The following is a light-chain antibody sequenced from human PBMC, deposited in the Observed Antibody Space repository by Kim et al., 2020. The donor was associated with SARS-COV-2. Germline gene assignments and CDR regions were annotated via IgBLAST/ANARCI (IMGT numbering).Light chain of an antibody. Sequence: DIQMTQSPSFLSASVGDRVTITCRASQTIANYLNWYQQKPTKAPKLLIYGASNLQSGVPSRFSGSGSGTDFTLTISSLQPEDFATYYCQQSYTTPLTFGGGTKVDIK. V-gene: IGKV1-39*01. CDR2: GAS. J-gene: IGKJ4*01. CDR1: QTIANY. CDR3: QQSYTTPLT.